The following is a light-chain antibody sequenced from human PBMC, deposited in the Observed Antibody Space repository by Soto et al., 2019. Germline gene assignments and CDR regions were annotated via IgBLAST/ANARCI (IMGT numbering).Light chain of an antibody. CDR1: QSVKTF. CDR2: DAS. CDR3: QQRSNWPPIT. J-gene: IGKJ5*01. Sequence: EVVFTQSPATPLVSPGARATLSCRASQSVKTFLVWYQQRPGQAPRLLIHDASHRAAGIPARFSGSGFGTDFTLTISSLEPEDAAVYYCQQRSNWPPITFGQGTRLEIK. V-gene: IGKV3-11*01.